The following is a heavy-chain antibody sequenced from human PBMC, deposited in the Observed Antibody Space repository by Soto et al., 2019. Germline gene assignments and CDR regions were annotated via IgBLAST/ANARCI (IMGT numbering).Heavy chain of an antibody. V-gene: IGHV1-69*01. J-gene: IGHJ6*02. CDR1: RVTLSCYA. D-gene: IGHD3-3*02. Sequence: KVSSKAPRVTLSCYAISWVRQATGQGREWMGGIIPIFGTANYAQKFQGRVTITADESTSTAYMELSSLRSEDTAVYYCARNHNRRWRQIRASAWLLGMDVWGQGTTVTVSS. CDR2: IIPIFGTA. CDR3: ARNHNRRWRQIRASAWLLGMDV.